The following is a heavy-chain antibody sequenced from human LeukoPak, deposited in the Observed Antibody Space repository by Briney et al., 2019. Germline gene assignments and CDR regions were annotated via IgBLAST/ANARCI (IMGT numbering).Heavy chain of an antibody. CDR1: GFTFSSYG. CDR2: MSYDGSNK. J-gene: IGHJ6*02. Sequence: PGGSLRLSCAASGFTFSSYGMHWVRQAPGKGLEWVAVMSYDGSNKYYADSVKGRFTISRDNSKNTLYLQMNSLRAEDTAVYYCAKEYLEWLFIYYGMDVWGQGTTVTVSS. D-gene: IGHD3-3*01. CDR3: AKEYLEWLFIYYGMDV. V-gene: IGHV3-30*18.